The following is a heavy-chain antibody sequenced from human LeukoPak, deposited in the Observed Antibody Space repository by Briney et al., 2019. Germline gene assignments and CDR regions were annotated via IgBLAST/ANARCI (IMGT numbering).Heavy chain of an antibody. Sequence: SETLSLTCTVSGGSISSGSYYWSWIRQPAGKGLEWIGRIYTSGSTNYNPSLKSRVTISVDTSKNQFSLKLSSVTAADTAVYYCARGSYYGSLDWGQGTTVTVSS. V-gene: IGHV4-61*02. CDR3: ARGSYYGSLD. D-gene: IGHD3-10*01. CDR2: IYTSGST. J-gene: IGHJ6*02. CDR1: GGSISSGSYY.